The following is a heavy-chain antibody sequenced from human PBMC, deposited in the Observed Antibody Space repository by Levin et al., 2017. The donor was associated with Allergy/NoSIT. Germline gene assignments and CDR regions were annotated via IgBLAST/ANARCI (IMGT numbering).Heavy chain of an antibody. V-gene: IGHV4-4*02. CDR3: ARGRGSGSYAVYYGLDV. D-gene: IGHD3-10*01. CDR1: GGSISSKNW. CDR2: IYDSGST. Sequence: SETLSLTCAVSGGSISSKNWWSWVRQPPGKGLEWIGEIYDSGSTNYNPSLKSRVTISVDKSKNHFSLRLSPVIAADTAVYYCARGRGSGSYAVYYGLDVWGQGTTVTVSS. J-gene: IGHJ6*02.